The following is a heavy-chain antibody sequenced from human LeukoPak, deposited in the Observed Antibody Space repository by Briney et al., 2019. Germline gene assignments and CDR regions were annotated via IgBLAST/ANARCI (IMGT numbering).Heavy chain of an antibody. D-gene: IGHD3-9*01. CDR3: AASGSDWLLGTYYFDY. J-gene: IGHJ4*02. V-gene: IGHV1-58*01. CDR1: GFTFTSSA. CDR2: IVVGSGNT. Sequence: TSVKVSCKASGFTFTSSAVQWVRQARGQRLEWIGWIVVGSGNTNYAQKFQERVTITRDMSTSTAYMELSSLRSEDTAVYYCAASGSDWLLGTYYFDYWGQGTLVTVSS.